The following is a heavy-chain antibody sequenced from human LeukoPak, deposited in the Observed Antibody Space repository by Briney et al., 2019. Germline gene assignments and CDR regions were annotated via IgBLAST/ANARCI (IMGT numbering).Heavy chain of an antibody. V-gene: IGHV3-33*08. CDR3: ARDYYDSSGFVDY. Sequence: GALRLSCAASGLTFSSYEMNWVRQAPGKGLEWVAVIWYDGSNKYYADSVKGRFTISRDNSKNTLYLQMNSLRAEDTAVYYCARDYYDSSGFVDYWGQGTLVTVSS. CDR1: GLTFSSYE. D-gene: IGHD3-22*01. CDR2: IWYDGSNK. J-gene: IGHJ4*02.